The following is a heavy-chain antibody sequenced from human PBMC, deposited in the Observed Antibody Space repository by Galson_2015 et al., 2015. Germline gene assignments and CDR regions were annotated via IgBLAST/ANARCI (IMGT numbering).Heavy chain of an antibody. V-gene: IGHV7-4-1*02. CDR2: INTNTGNP. J-gene: IGHJ3*02. CDR3: ARDLNGFDI. CDR1: GYTFTRYA. Sequence: SVKVSCKASGYTFTRYAMNWVRQAPGQGPEWMGWINTNTGNPTYTQGFTGRFVFSLDTSVSTTYLQINSLKAEDTAVYYCARDLNGFDIWGQGTMVTVSS.